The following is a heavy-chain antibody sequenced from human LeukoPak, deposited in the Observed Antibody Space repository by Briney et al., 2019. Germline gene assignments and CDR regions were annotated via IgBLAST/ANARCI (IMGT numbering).Heavy chain of an antibody. Sequence: GGCLSLSCAASGFTFSSYAMSWVRQAPGKGLEWVSAISGSGCSTYYADSVKGRFTISRDNSKNTLYLQMNSLRAEDTAVYYCAKDRGGSGSYSGVYYFDYWGQGTLVTVSS. V-gene: IGHV3-23*01. D-gene: IGHD1-26*01. CDR3: AKDRGGSGSYSGVYYFDY. CDR1: GFTFSSYA. CDR2: ISGSGCST. J-gene: IGHJ4*02.